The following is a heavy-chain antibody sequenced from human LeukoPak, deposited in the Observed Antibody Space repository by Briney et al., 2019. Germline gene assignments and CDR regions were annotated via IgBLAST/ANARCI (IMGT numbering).Heavy chain of an antibody. D-gene: IGHD3-3*01. CDR3: AKVLWSGPNWFDP. Sequence: PGGSLRLSCAASGFTFSSYGMHWVRQAPGKGLEWVAFIRYDGSNKYYTDSVKGLFTISRDNSKNTLHLQMNSLRAEDTAVYYCAKVLWSGPNWFDPWGQGTLVTVSS. V-gene: IGHV3-30*02. CDR2: IRYDGSNK. CDR1: GFTFSSYG. J-gene: IGHJ5*02.